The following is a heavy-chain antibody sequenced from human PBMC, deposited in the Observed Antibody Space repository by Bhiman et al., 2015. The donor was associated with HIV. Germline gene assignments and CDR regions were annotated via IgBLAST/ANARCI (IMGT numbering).Heavy chain of an antibody. V-gene: IGHV3-21*03. CDR1: GFTFSSYS. Sequence: EVQLVESGGGLVKPGGSLRLSCAASGFTFSSYSMNWVRQAPGKGLEWVSSISSSSSYIYYADSVKGRFTISRDNAKNSLYLQMNSLRAEDTAVYYCARAIDRTIFGVVPYYYYYGMDVWGQGTTVTVSS. CDR2: ISSSSSYI. D-gene: IGHD3-3*01. J-gene: IGHJ6*02. CDR3: ARAIDRTIFGVVPYYYYYGMDV.